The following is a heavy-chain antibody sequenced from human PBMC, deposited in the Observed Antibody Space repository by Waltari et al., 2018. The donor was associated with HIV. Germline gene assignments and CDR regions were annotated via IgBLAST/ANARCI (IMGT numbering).Heavy chain of an antibody. CDR1: GFNFRNFA. V-gene: IGHV3-23*01. J-gene: IGHJ3*01. CDR2: LSGSGSTA. Sequence: EVQLLESGGGLVQPGGSLRLSCIASGFNFRNFAMSWVREAPGKGPEWVSALSGSGSTASYADYVKGRLTISRDFSNNTLFLQMNNLRPEDTAVYFCARSMRDLRPSAFDVWGQGTMVAISS. CDR3: ARSMRDLRPSAFDV. D-gene: IGHD2-8*01.